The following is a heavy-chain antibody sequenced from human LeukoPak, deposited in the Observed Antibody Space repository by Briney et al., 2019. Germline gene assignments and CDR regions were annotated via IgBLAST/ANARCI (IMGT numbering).Heavy chain of an antibody. CDR3: ATDPTPNRGYSCVRGVY. J-gene: IGHJ4*02. Sequence: GASVKVSCKVSGYTLTELSMHWVRQAAGKGLEWMGGFDPEDGETIYAQNFQGRATMTEDTSTDTAYMELSSLRSEDTAVYYCATDPTPNRGYSCVRGVYWGQGTLVTVSS. V-gene: IGHV1-24*01. D-gene: IGHD5-18*01. CDR1: GYTLTELS. CDR2: FDPEDGET.